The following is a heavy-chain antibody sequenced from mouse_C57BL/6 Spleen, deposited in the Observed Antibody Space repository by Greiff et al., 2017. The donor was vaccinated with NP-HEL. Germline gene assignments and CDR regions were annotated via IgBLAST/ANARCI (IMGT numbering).Heavy chain of an antibody. CDR3: TRTPTYDYDEGYFDV. Sequence: VHLQQSGAELVRPGASVTLSCKASGYTFTDYEMHWVKQTPVHGLEWIGAIDPETGGTAYNQKFKGKAILTADKSSSTAYMELRSLTSEDSAVYYFTRTPTYDYDEGYFDVWGTGTTVTVSS. CDR2: IDPETGGT. J-gene: IGHJ1*03. CDR1: GYTFTDYE. V-gene: IGHV1-15*01. D-gene: IGHD2-4*01.